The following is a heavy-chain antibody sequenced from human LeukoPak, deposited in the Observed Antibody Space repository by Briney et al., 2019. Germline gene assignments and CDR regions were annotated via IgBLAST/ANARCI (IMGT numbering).Heavy chain of an antibody. D-gene: IGHD3-10*01. Sequence: ASVKVSCKVSGYTLTELSMHWVRLAPGKGLEWMGGFDPEDGETIYAQKFQGRVTMTEDTSTDTAYMELSSLRSEDTAVYYCALIRGVNNWFDPWGQGTLVTVSS. CDR3: ALIRGVNNWFDP. V-gene: IGHV1-24*01. J-gene: IGHJ5*02. CDR2: FDPEDGET. CDR1: GYTLTELS.